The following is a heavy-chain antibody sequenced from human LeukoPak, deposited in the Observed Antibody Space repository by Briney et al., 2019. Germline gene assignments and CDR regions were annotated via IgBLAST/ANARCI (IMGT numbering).Heavy chain of an antibody. Sequence: GGSLRLSCAASGFTFSNYNMHWVRQAPGKGLEWVAPISDSGSNEYYTDSVKGRFTISRDNAKNSLYLQMNSLRAEDTAVYYCAKAGRSSTPGYWGQGTLVTVSS. CDR1: GFTFSNYN. V-gene: IGHV3-21*01. D-gene: IGHD6-6*01. CDR2: ISDSGSNE. CDR3: AKAGRSSTPGY. J-gene: IGHJ4*02.